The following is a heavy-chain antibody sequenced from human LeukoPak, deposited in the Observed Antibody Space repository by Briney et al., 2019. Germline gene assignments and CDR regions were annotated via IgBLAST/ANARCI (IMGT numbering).Heavy chain of an antibody. D-gene: IGHD6-6*01. CDR3: ARRVREGSSNYYYYYMDV. CDR1: GGTFSSYA. J-gene: IGHJ6*03. V-gene: IGHV1-69*05. Sequence: SVTVSCKASGGTFSSYAISWVRQAPGQGLEWMGGIIPIFGTANYAQKFQGRVTITTDESTSTAYMELSSLRSEDTAVYYCARRVREGSSNYYYYYMDVWGKGTTVTVSS. CDR2: IIPIFGTA.